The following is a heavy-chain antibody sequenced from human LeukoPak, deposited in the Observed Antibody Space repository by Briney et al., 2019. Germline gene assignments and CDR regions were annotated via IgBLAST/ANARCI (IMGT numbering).Heavy chain of an antibody. CDR1: GGSISSTNW. D-gene: IGHD3-10*01. V-gene: IGHV4-4*02. CDR3: ARGWHGSGSPLDY. Sequence: PSGTLSLTCGVSGGSISSTNWWSWVRQPPGQGLEWIGEISLSGVTNYNPSLKSRVTISVDTSKNQFSLGPTSVTAADTAVYYCARGWHGSGSPLDYWGRGTLVTVSS. CDR2: ISLSGVT. J-gene: IGHJ4*02.